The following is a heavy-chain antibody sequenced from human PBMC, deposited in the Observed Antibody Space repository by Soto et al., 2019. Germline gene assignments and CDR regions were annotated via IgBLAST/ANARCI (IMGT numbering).Heavy chain of an antibody. CDR3: ATSGWNEDSYCYNGMDV. V-gene: IGHV4-4*02. Sequence: PSETLSLTCAVSGGSVTRSNWWSWVRQSPGKGLEWIGEIYHSGNTKYNPSLKSRITMSVDKAKNQFSLKMTSVTAADTAVYYCATSGWNEDSYCYNGMDVWGQGTTVTVSS. CDR1: GGSVTRSNW. CDR2: IYHSGNT. J-gene: IGHJ6*02. D-gene: IGHD6-19*01.